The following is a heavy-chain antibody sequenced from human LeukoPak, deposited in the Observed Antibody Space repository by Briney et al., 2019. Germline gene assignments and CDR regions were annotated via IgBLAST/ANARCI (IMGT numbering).Heavy chain of an antibody. CDR3: ARHVQMLAYPNDAFDI. J-gene: IGHJ3*02. CDR1: GASISSYY. D-gene: IGHD2-8*01. Sequence: SETLSLTCTVSGASISSYYWSWIRQPPGKGLEWIGYIYYSGSTNYNPSLKSRVTISVDTSKNQFSLKLSSVTAADTAVYYCARHVQMLAYPNDAFDIWGQGTMVTVSS. CDR2: IYYSGST. V-gene: IGHV4-59*08.